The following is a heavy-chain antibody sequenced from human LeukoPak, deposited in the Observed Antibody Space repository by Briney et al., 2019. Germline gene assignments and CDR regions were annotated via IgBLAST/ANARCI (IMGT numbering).Heavy chain of an antibody. Sequence: PSQTLSLTCAVSGGSISSGGYSWSWIRQPPGKGLEWIGYIYYSGSTYYNPSLKSRVTISVDTSKNQFSLKLSSVTAADTAVYYCARGEKNVHYYGSGSEFDYWGQGTLVTVSS. V-gene: IGHV4-30-4*07. CDR1: GGSISSGGYS. CDR2: IYYSGST. CDR3: ARGEKNVHYYGSGSEFDY. J-gene: IGHJ4*02. D-gene: IGHD3-10*01.